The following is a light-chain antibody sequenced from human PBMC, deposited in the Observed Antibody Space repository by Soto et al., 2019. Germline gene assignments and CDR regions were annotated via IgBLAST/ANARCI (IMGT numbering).Light chain of an antibody. J-gene: IGKJ1*01. Sequence: EIAMTHSPATLSVSPGERSTLSCRASQGVSSNLAWYQQKPGQAPRLLIYGASTRATGVPARFSGSGSGTEFTLTISSLQTEDFAVYYCHQYNNWPPWTFGQGTKVDIK. CDR1: QGVSSN. CDR2: GAS. V-gene: IGKV3-15*01. CDR3: HQYNNWPPWT.